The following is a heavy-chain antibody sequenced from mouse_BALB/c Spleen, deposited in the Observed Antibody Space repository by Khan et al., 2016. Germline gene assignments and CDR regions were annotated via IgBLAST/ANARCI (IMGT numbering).Heavy chain of an antibody. CDR3: ARVYYGGAY. V-gene: IGHV14-3*02. D-gene: IGHD1-1*02. CDR2: IDPANGNT. Sequence: VQLKQSGADLVKPGASVKLSCTASGFNIKDTYIHWVKQRPEQALEWIGRIDPANGNTEYDPKFQGKATITADIYANTAYLQLNSLTSEDTAVYYCARVYYGGAYWGQGTLVTVSA. J-gene: IGHJ3*01. CDR1: GFNIKDTY.